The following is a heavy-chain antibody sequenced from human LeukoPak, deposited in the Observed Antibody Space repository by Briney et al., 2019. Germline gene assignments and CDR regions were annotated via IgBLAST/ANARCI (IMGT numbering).Heavy chain of an antibody. CDR3: ARQWDLDAFDI. CDR1: GGSISSYY. D-gene: IGHD1-26*01. Sequence: SETLSLTCTVSGGSISSYYWSWIRQPPGKGLEWIGYIYYSGSTNYNPSLKSRVTISVDTSKNQFSLKLSSVTAADTAVYYCARQWDLDAFDIWGQGTMVTVSS. J-gene: IGHJ3*02. CDR2: IYYSGST. V-gene: IGHV4-59*01.